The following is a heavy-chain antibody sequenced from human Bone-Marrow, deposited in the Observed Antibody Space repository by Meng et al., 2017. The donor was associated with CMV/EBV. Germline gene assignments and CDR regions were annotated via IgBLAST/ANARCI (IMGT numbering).Heavy chain of an antibody. J-gene: IGHJ5*02. V-gene: IGHV3-21*01. CDR3: ARGGYYYDSSGYYHQGSWFDP. CDR2: ISSSSSYI. Sequence: GESLKISCAASGFTFSSYSMNWVRQAPGKGLEWVSSISSSSSYIYYADSVKGRFAISRDNAKNSLYLQMNSLRAEDTAVYYCARGGYYYDSSGYYHQGSWFDPWGQGTLVTVYS. D-gene: IGHD3-22*01. CDR1: GFTFSSYS.